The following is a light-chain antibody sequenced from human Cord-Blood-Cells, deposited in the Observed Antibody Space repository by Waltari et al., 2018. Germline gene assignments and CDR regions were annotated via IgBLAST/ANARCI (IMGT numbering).Light chain of an antibody. J-gene: IGLJ3*02. V-gene: IGLV3-1*01. Sequence: SYELTQTPSVSVSPGQTASITCSGDKLGDKYACWYQQKPGKSPVLVIYQESKRPSGIPERFSGSNSGNTATLTISGTQAMDEADYYCQAWDSSTAVFGGGTKLTVL. CDR3: QAWDSSTAV. CDR2: QES. CDR1: KLGDKY.